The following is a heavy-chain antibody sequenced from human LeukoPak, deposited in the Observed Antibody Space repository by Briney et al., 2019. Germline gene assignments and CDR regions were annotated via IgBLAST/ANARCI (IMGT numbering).Heavy chain of an antibody. CDR3: ARHHLSSTYYYGSGDFDY. CDR1: GGSFSGYY. D-gene: IGHD3-10*01. J-gene: IGHJ4*02. V-gene: IGHV4-34*01. CDR2: INHSGST. Sequence: SETLSLTCAVYGGSFSGYYWSWIRQPPGKGLEWIGEINHSGSTSYNPSLKSRVTISVDTSKNQFSLKLSSVTAADTAVYYCARHHLSSTYYYGSGDFDYWGQGTLVTVSS.